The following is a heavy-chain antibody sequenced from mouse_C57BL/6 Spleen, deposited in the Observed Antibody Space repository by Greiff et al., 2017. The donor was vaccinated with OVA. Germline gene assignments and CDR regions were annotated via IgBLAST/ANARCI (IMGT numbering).Heavy chain of an antibody. CDR3: ARGYLSY. CDR2: IYPGDGDT. D-gene: IGHD6-2*01. J-gene: IGHJ3*01. V-gene: IGHV1-82*01. CDR1: GYAFRSSW. Sequence: VQLQQSGPELVKPGASVKISCKASGYAFRSSWMNWVKQRPGKGLEWIGRIYPGDGDTNYNGKFKGKATLTADKSSSTAYMQLSSLTSEDSAVYFCARGYLSYWGQGTLVTVSA.